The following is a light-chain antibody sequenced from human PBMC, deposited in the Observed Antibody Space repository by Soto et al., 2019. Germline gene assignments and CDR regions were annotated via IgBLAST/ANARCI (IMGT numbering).Light chain of an antibody. V-gene: IGLV1-47*02. CDR2: SNN. CDR3: AAWDDSLSGPV. J-gene: IGLJ3*02. CDR1: SSNIGAGYD. Sequence: QSVLTQPPSVSGAPGQRVTISCTGTSSNIGAGYDVIWYQQLPGTAPKLLIYSNNQRPSGVPDRFSGSKSGTSASLAISGLRSEDEADYYCAAWDDSLSGPVFGGGTKLTVL.